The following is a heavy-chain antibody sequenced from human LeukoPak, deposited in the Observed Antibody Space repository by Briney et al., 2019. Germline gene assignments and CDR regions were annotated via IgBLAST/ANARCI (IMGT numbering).Heavy chain of an antibody. CDR1: GGSFSGYY. CDR3: ASEDFSYYFDY. CDR2: INHSGST. V-gene: IGHV4-34*01. J-gene: IGHJ4*02. D-gene: IGHD3-3*01. Sequence: SETLSLTCAVYGGSFSGYYWSWIRQPPGKGLEWIGEINHSGSTNYNPSLKSRVTISVDTSKNQFSLELSSVTAADTAVYYCASEDFSYYFDYWGQGTLVTVSS.